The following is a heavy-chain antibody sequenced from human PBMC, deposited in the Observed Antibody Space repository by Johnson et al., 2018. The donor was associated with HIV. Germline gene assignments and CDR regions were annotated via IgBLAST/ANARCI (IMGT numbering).Heavy chain of an antibody. CDR3: ARDAVSSSGWYNVDAFDI. CDR1: GFTFDDYG. D-gene: IGHD6-19*01. CDR2: INWNGGST. Sequence: EVQLVESGGGVVRPGGSLRLSCAASGFTFDDYGMSWVRQAPGKGLEWVSGINWNGGSTGYADSVKGRFTISRDNSRDTLSLQMNSLRAEDTAVYYCARDAVSSSGWYNVDAFDIWGQGTMVTVSS. V-gene: IGHV3-20*04. J-gene: IGHJ3*02.